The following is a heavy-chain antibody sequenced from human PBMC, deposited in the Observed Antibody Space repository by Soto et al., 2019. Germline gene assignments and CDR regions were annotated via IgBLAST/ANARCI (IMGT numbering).Heavy chain of an antibody. V-gene: IGHV4-30-4*01. CDR3: ARDTRY. Sequence: PSETLSLTCTVSGVSISSGHSYWSWIRQPPGKGLEWIGYIYYSGSTYYNPSLRGRVTISVDTSKNQFSLKMTSVTAADTAVYYCARDTRYWGQGTLVTAPQ. CDR2: IYYSGST. CDR1: GVSISSGHSY. J-gene: IGHJ4*02.